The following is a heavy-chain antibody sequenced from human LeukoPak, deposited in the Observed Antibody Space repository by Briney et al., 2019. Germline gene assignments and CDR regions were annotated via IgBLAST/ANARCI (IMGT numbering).Heavy chain of an antibody. J-gene: IGHJ4*02. V-gene: IGHV4-39*07. CDR2: T. CDR1: GGSISSSSYY. CDR3: ASYSGYDNHFDY. Sequence: SETLSLTCTVSGGSISSSSYYWGWIRQPPGKGLEWIGSTYYNPSLKSRVTISVDTSKNQFSLKLSSVTAADTAVCYCASYSGYDNHFDYWGQGTLVTVSS. D-gene: IGHD5-12*01.